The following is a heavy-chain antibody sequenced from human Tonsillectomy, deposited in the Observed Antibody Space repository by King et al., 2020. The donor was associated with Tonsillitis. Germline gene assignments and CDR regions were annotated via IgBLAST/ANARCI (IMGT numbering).Heavy chain of an antibody. Sequence: QLVQSVAEVKKPGASVKVSCKASTYTFTDYYIHWVRQAPGQGLESMGWINANSGGRNYAQKFQGRVTMTRDTSITTAYMELSRLKSDDTAVYYCARGRAGAGTRWSHFDYWGQGTLVTVSS. D-gene: IGHD6-19*01. CDR1: TYTFTDYY. CDR3: ARGRAGAGTRWSHFDY. CDR2: INANSGGR. J-gene: IGHJ4*02. V-gene: IGHV1-2*02.